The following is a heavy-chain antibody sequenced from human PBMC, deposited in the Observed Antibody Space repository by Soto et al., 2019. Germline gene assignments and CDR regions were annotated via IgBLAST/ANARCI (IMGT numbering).Heavy chain of an antibody. J-gene: IGHJ4*02. CDR2: IKQDGSEK. Sequence: PGGSLGLACAASGFTVSRYVVSWVRQAPGKGLEWVANIKQDGSEKYYVDSVKGRFTISRDNAKNSLYLQMNSLRAEDTAVYYCAREAYSSSWSDYFDYWGQGTLVTSPQ. CDR3: AREAYSSSWSDYFDY. V-gene: IGHV3-7*05. D-gene: IGHD6-13*01. CDR1: GFTVSRYV.